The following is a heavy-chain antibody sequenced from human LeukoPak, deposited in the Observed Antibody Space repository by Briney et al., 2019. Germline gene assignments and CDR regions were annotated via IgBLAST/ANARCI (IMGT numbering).Heavy chain of an antibody. CDR1: GFTFTTHA. V-gene: IGHV3-30*04. J-gene: IGHJ4*02. CDR3: AKDPRRYSRTGGYFDY. Sequence: GGSLRLSCAASGFTFTTHAMHWVRQAPGKGLEWVAIISYDGSNKYYADSVKGRFTISRDNSKNTLYLQMNSLRAEDTAVYYCAKDPRRYSRTGGYFDYWGQGTLVTVSS. D-gene: IGHD6-13*01. CDR2: ISYDGSNK.